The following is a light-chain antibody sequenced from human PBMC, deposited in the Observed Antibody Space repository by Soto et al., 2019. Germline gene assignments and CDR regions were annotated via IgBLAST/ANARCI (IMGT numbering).Light chain of an antibody. CDR2: DVS. V-gene: IGLV2-11*01. J-gene: IGLJ1*01. CDR3: CSYAGSYTLV. CDR1: SSDVGGYNY. Sequence: QPVLTQPRSVSGSPGQSVTISCTGTSSDVGGYNYVSWYQQHPGKVPKLMIYDVSKRPSGVPDRFSGSKSGNTASLTISGLQAEDEADYYCCSYAGSYTLVFGTGTKLTVL.